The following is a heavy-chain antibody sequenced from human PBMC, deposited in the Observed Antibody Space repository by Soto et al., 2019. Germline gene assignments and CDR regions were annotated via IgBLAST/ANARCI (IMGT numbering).Heavy chain of an antibody. V-gene: IGHV3-49*03. D-gene: IGHD3-10*01. CDR1: GFTFGDYA. CDR2: IRSKAYGGTT. J-gene: IGHJ5*02. CDR3: TRDGGWYYYGSGSYYNYHWFDP. Sequence: GGSLRLSCTASGFTFGDYAMSWFRQAPGKGLEWVGFIRSKAYGGTTEYAASVKGRFTISRDDSKSIAYLQMNSLKTEDTAVYYCTRDGGWYYYGSGSYYNYHWFDPWGQGTLVTVSS.